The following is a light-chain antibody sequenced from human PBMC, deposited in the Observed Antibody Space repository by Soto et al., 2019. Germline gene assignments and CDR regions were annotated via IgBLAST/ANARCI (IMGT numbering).Light chain of an antibody. J-gene: IGKJ3*01. CDR2: AAS. Sequence: EIVLTQSPGTLSLSPGERATLSCRASQSINNRYLAWYQQKPGQAPRLLIYAASIRATGIPDRFSGSGSGTDCTLTISRLEPEDFAVYYCQQFGNSPGFTFGPGTKVDIK. CDR1: QSINNRY. V-gene: IGKV3-20*01. CDR3: QQFGNSPGFT.